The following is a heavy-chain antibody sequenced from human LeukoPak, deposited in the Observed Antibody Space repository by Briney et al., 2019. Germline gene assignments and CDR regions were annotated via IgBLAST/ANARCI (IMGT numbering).Heavy chain of an antibody. CDR1: GFTFSSYA. J-gene: IGHJ4*02. CDR2: ISYDGSNK. V-gene: IGHV3-30*04. CDR3: AIEGIAAAGKRVEGFDY. D-gene: IGHD6-13*01. Sequence: QPGRSLHLSCAASGFTFSSYAMHWVRQAPGKGLEWVAVISYDGSNKYYADSVKGRFTISRDNSKNTLYLQMNSLRAEDTAVYYCAIEGIAAAGKRVEGFDYWGQGTLVTVSS.